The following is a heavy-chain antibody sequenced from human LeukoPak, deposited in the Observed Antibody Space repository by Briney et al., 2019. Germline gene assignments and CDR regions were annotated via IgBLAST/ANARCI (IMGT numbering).Heavy chain of an antibody. Sequence: GESLKISCKGSGFSFTNYWIGWVRQMPGKGLEWMGIIYPGDSDTRYSPSFQGQVTISVDKYISTAYLQWSSLKASDTAMYYCARSWVAGYGTVLDYWGLGTLVSVSS. CDR3: ARSWVAGYGTVLDY. D-gene: IGHD6-19*01. J-gene: IGHJ4*02. V-gene: IGHV5-51*01. CDR2: IYPGDSDT. CDR1: GFSFTNYW.